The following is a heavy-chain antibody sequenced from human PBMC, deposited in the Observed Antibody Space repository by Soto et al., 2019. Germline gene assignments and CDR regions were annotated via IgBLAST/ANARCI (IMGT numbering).Heavy chain of an antibody. CDR1: GTTFDSFT. CDR3: AREDDTTGHYRWLDP. CDR2: FVPMFGSA. Sequence: QVLLVQSGAEVTNPVSSVKVSCKPSGTTFDSFTFNWVRQAPGQGLEWMGGFVPMFGSASIAQRFQGRVRITADASTGTGYMELSDLRSEDTAIYYCAREDDTTGHYRWLDPWGPGTLVTVSS. D-gene: IGHD3-22*01. J-gene: IGHJ5*02. V-gene: IGHV1-69*01.